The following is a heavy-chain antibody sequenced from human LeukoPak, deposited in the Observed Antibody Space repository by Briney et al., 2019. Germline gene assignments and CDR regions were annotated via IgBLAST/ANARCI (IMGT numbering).Heavy chain of an antibody. J-gene: IGHJ4*02. CDR2: INPNSGGT. Sequence: GASVKVSCKASGYTFTGYYMHWVRQAPGQGLEWMGWINPNSGGTNYAQKFQGRVTMTRDTSISTAYMELSRLRSDDTAVYYCARLSSLAAATADYWGQGTLATVSS. CDR1: GYTFTGYY. V-gene: IGHV1-2*02. D-gene: IGHD6-13*01. CDR3: ARLSSLAAATADY.